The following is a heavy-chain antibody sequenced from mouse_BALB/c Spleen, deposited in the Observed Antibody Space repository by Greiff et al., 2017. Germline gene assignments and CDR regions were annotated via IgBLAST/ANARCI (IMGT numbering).Heavy chain of an antibody. CDR2: IWGGGST. D-gene: IGHD1-1*01. J-gene: IGHJ3*01. Sequence: VKLVESGPGLVAPSQSLSITCTVSGFSLTDYGVSWIRQPPGKGLEWLGVIWGGGSTYYNSALKSRLSISKYNSNSQVFLKMNSLQTDDTAMYYCAKHLFITTVVGPFAYWGQGTLLTVSA. CDR3: AKHLFITTVVGPFAY. CDR1: GFSLTDYG. V-gene: IGHV2-6-5*01.